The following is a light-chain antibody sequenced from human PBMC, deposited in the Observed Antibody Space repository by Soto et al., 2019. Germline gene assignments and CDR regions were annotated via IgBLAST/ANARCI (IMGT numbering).Light chain of an antibody. V-gene: IGKV3-11*01. Sequence: EIVLTQSPDTLSLSPGERATLSCRASQSVSSSYLAWYQQKPGQAPRPLIYDASNRATGIPARFSGSGSGTDFTLTISSLEPEDFAVYYCQQRSNWPRTFGQGTKVDIK. CDR3: QQRSNWPRT. CDR2: DAS. CDR1: QSVSSSY. J-gene: IGKJ1*01.